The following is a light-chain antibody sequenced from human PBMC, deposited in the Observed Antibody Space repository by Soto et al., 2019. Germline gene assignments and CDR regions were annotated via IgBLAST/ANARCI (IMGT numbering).Light chain of an antibody. V-gene: IGKV1-9*01. CDR3: QQYGSSGT. Sequence: DIHLSQSPSFLSASVGDSVTITCRASQGIFSYLAWYQQKPGKAPELLIYGASTLQSGVPSRLSGRGSGKEFTLTIRNLQAEDVATYFCQQYGSSGTFGQGTKVDIK. CDR1: QGIFSY. J-gene: IGKJ1*01. CDR2: GAS.